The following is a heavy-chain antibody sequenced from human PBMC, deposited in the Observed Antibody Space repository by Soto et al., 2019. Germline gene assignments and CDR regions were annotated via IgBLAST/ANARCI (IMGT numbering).Heavy chain of an antibody. J-gene: IGHJ4*02. CDR1: GVSISRGVYY. CDR2: IFYSGNT. Sequence: SETLSLTCTVSGVSISRGVYYWSWIRQHPGEGLEWIGYIFYSGNTYYSPSLKSRVTISLDTSKNQFSLKLSSVTAADTAVYYCARVGWSNSSYYFDYWGKGSLVKVPS. V-gene: IGHV4-31*03. D-gene: IGHD3-16*01. CDR3: ARVGWSNSSYYFDY.